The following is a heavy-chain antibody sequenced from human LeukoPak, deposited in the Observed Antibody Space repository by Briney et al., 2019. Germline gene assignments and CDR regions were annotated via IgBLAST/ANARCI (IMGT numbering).Heavy chain of an antibody. Sequence: SETLSLTCTVSGVSISSFYWSWIRQAAGKGLEWIGRIYTSGSTNYNPSLKSRITMSVDTSTNQFFLTLRSVAAADTAVYYCSRGSGSYPPLDYWGQGTLVSVSS. CDR1: GVSISSFY. D-gene: IGHD3-10*01. J-gene: IGHJ4*02. V-gene: IGHV4-4*07. CDR3: SRGSGSYPPLDY. CDR2: IYTSGST.